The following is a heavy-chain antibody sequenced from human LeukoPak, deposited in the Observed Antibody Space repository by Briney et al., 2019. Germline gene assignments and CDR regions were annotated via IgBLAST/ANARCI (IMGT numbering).Heavy chain of an antibody. D-gene: IGHD6-19*01. Sequence: KPSETLSLSCAVSGYSISSGYYWAWTRQPPGKGLEWLGCNYHSGSTYYNPSHKSRVTIPVDTSKNQFALKLSSVTAADTVVCDSRRHFIAVAVGYWGQGTLVTVSS. CDR2: NYHSGST. CDR3: RRHFIAVAVGY. V-gene: IGHV4-38-2*01. J-gene: IGHJ4*02. CDR1: GYSISSGYY.